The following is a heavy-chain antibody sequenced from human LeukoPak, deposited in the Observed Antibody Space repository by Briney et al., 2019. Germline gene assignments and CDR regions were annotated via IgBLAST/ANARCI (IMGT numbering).Heavy chain of an antibody. D-gene: IGHD3-22*01. J-gene: IGHJ4*02. CDR1: GFTFDDYA. CDR2: ISWNSGSI. V-gene: IGHV3-9*01. Sequence: GRSLRLSCAASGFTFDDYAMHSVRQAPGKGLEWVSGISWNSGSIAYADSVKGRFTISRDNAKNSLYLQMNSLRAEDTALYYCAKDMSPYAYYDSSEGFDYWGQGTLVTVSS. CDR3: AKDMSPYAYYDSSEGFDY.